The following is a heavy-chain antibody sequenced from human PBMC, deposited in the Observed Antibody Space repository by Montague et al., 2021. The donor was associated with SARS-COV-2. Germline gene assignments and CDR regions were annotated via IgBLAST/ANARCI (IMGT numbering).Heavy chain of an antibody. D-gene: IGHD2-15*01. J-gene: IGHJ4*02. CDR2: IKQDGSEK. V-gene: IGHV3-7*03. CDR3: ARGLSLEF. CDR1: GFTFSSYW. Sequence: SLRLSCAAPGFTFSSYWMSWVRQAPGKGLEWVANIKQDGSEKYYVDSVKGRFTISRDNAKNSLYLQINSLRAEDTAVYYCARGLSLEFWGQGTLVTVSS.